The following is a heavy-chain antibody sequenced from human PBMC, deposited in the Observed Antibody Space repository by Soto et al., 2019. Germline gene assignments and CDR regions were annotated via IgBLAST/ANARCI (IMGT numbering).Heavy chain of an antibody. Sequence: ASVKVSCKACGGTFSSYAISWVRQAPGQGLEWMGGIIPIFGTANYAQKFQGRVTITADESTSTAYMELSSLRSEDTAVYYCAGSAIVDTAMVFWFDPWGQGTQVTVSS. CDR1: GGTFSSYA. CDR3: AGSAIVDTAMVFWFDP. J-gene: IGHJ5*02. D-gene: IGHD5-18*01. V-gene: IGHV1-69*13. CDR2: IIPIFGTA.